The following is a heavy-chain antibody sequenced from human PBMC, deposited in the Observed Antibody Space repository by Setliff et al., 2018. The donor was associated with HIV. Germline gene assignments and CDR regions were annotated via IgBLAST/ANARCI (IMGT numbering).Heavy chain of an antibody. CDR2: ISGSGGDT. CDR3: AKKTAAYTSGSWLHY. V-gene: IGHV3-23*01. J-gene: IGHJ4*02. Sequence: GGSLRLSCAASGFTFRNYYMSWIRQTPGKGLECVAVISGSGGDTYYADSVKGRFVISREKSKSTLYLQMNSLRAEDTAVYYCAKKTAAYTSGSWLHYWGQGTLVTVSS. CDR1: GFTFRNYY. D-gene: IGHD3-10*01.